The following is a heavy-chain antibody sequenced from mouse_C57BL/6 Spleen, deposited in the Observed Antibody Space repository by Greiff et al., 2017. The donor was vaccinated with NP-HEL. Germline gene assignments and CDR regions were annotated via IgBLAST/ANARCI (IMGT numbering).Heavy chain of an antibody. D-gene: IGHD2-1*01. Sequence: EVKLMESGAELVRPGASVKLSCTASGFNIKDYYMHWVKQRPEQGLEWIGRIDPEDGDTEYAPKFQGTATMTADTSSNTAYLQLSSLTSEDTAVYYCTIYYYGNPGAMDYWGQGTSVTVSS. CDR3: TIYYYGNPGAMDY. J-gene: IGHJ4*01. CDR2: IDPEDGDT. V-gene: IGHV14-1*01. CDR1: GFNIKDYY.